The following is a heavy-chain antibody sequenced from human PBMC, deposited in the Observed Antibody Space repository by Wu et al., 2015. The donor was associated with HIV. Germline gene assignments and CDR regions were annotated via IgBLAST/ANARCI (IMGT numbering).Heavy chain of an antibody. CDR1: GYTFINYG. CDR2: IGAYNGNT. CDR3: ARDRCRRGKVFYDF. V-gene: IGHV1-18*01. Sequence: QVQLVQSGAEVKKPGASVKVSCKASGYTFINYGFSWVRQAPGQGLEWMGWIGAYNGNTNYAQKFQDRITMTTDKSTSTTYMEMRSLRSDDTAVYYCARDRCRRGKVFYDFWGQGTLVSVSS. D-gene: IGHD3-3*01. J-gene: IGHJ4*02.